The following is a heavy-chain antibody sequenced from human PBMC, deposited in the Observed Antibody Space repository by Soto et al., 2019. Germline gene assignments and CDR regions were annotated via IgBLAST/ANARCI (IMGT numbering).Heavy chain of an antibody. V-gene: IGHV6-1*01. CDR2: TYYSSKWYN. J-gene: IGHJ3*02. D-gene: IGHD1-20*01. CDR3: ARDLRTGINDAFDI. CDR1: GDSVSSNSAA. Sequence: SQTLSLTCAISGDSVSSNSAAWNWIRQSPSRGLEWLGRTYYSSKWYNDYAVSVKSRITINPDTSKHQFSLQLNSVTPEDTAVYYGARDLRTGINDAFDIWGQGTMVTVSS.